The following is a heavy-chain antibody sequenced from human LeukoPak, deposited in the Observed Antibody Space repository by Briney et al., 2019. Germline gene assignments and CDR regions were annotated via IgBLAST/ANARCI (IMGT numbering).Heavy chain of an antibody. CDR2: ISSGSSTI. V-gene: IGHV3-48*01. Sequence: GRSLRLSCAASGFTFSSYSKNWVRQAPGKGLEWVSYISSGSSTIYYADSVKGRFTISRDNAKNSLFLQMNSLRAEDTAVYYCATAYGGNSGAFDYWGQGTLVTVSS. CDR1: GFTFSSYS. D-gene: IGHD4-23*01. CDR3: ATAYGGNSGAFDY. J-gene: IGHJ4*02.